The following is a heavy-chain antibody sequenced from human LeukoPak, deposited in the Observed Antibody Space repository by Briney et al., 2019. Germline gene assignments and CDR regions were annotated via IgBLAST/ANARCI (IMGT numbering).Heavy chain of an antibody. V-gene: IGHV3-7*01. J-gene: IGHJ6*02. CDR3: ARDSGTQGPYYYGLDV. CDR2: IKNDGAVK. CDR1: GFTFSYHW. Sequence: GGSLRLSCAASGFTFSYHWMTWVRQAPGKGLEWVANIKNDGAVKNYVDSVKGRFTIPRDNAKTTLYLQMNSLRPEDTAVYYCARDSGTQGPYYYGLDVWGQGTTVTVSS. D-gene: IGHD1-7*01.